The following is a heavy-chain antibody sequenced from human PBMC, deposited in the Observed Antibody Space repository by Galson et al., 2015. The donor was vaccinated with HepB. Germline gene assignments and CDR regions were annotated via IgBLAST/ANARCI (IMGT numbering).Heavy chain of an antibody. CDR2: IYYSGST. CDR3: ARGGDFWSEFDY. J-gene: IGHJ4*02. D-gene: IGHD3-3*01. Sequence: TLSLTCTVSGGSISSYYWSWIRQPPGKGLEWIGYIYYSGSTNYNPSLKSRVTISVDTSKNQFSLKLSSVTAADTAVYYCARGGDFWSEFDYWGQGTLVTVSS. CDR1: GGSISSYY. V-gene: IGHV4-59*01.